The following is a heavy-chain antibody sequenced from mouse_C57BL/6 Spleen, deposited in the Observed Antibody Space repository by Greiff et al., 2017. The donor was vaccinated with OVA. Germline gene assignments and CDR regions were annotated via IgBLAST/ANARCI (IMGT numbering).Heavy chain of an antibody. V-gene: IGHV1-15*01. CDR2: IDPETGGT. CDR3: TRWEVKGY. CDR1: GYTFTDYE. Sequence: QVQLKESGAELVRPGASVTLSCKASGYTFTDYEMHWVKRTPVHGLEWIGAIDPETGGTAYNQKFKGKAILTADKSSSTAYMELRSLTSEDSAVYYCTRWEVKGYWGQGTTLTVSS. D-gene: IGHD2-2*01. J-gene: IGHJ2*01.